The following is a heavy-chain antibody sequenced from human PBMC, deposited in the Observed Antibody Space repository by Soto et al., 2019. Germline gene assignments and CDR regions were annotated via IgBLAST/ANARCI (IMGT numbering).Heavy chain of an antibody. CDR2: IYYSGST. Sequence: SETLSLTCTVSGGSISSYYWSWIRQPPGKGLEWIGYIYYSGSTNYNPSLKSRVTVSVDTSKNQFSLKLSSVTAADTAVYYCARVVIVRESIGYCSSTSCYGLDWFDPWGQGTLVTVSS. CDR1: GGSISSYY. V-gene: IGHV4-59*08. J-gene: IGHJ5*02. CDR3: ARVVIVRESIGYCSSTSCYGLDWFDP. D-gene: IGHD2-2*01.